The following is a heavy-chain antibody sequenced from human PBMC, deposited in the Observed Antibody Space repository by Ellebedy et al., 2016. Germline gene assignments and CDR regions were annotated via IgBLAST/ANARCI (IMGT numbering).Heavy chain of an antibody. CDR2: ISSSSSYI. Sequence: GESLKISXAASGFTFSSYSMNWVRQAPGKGLEWVSSISSSSSYIYYADSVKGRFTISRDNAKNSLYLQMNSLRAEDTAVYYCAREQPNYYYYYYMDVWGKGTTVTVSS. CDR1: GFTFSSYS. V-gene: IGHV3-21*01. CDR3: AREQPNYYYYYYMDV. J-gene: IGHJ6*03. D-gene: IGHD1-1*01.